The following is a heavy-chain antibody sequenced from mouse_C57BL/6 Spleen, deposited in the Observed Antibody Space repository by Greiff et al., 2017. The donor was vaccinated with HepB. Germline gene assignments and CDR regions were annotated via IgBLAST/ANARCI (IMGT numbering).Heavy chain of an antibody. CDR2: IDPSDSYT. CDR3: ARYYGNYFDY. D-gene: IGHD2-1*01. Sequence: QVQLQQSGAELVKPGASVKMSCKASGYTFTSYWITWVKQRPGQGLEWIGEIDPSDSYTNYNQKFKGKSTLTVDKSSSTAYMQLSSLTSEDSAVYYCARYYGNYFDYWGQGTTLTVSS. CDR1: GYTFTSYW. J-gene: IGHJ2*01. V-gene: IGHV1-69*01.